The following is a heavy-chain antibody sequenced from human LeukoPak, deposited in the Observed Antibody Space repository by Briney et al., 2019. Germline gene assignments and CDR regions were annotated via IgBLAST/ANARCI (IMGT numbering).Heavy chain of an antibody. CDR1: GYTLTELS. CDR3: ATDSSGYYHTFDY. V-gene: IGHV1-24*01. D-gene: IGHD3-22*01. J-gene: IGHJ4*02. Sequence: ASVKVSCKVSGYTLTELSMHWVRQAPGKGLEWMGGFDPEGGETIYAQKFQGRVTMTEDTSTDTAYMELSSLRSEDTAVYYCATDSSGYYHTFDYWGQGTLVTVSS. CDR2: FDPEGGET.